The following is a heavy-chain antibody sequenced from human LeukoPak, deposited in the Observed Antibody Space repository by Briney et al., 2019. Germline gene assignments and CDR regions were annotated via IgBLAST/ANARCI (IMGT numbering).Heavy chain of an antibody. D-gene: IGHD2-2*01. CDR2: IIGSGGST. Sequence: GGSLRLSCAASGFTFSSYAMSWVRQAPGKGLEWVSAIIGSGGSTYYADSVKGRFTISRDNSKNTLYLQMNSLRAEDTAVYYCAKDHELVPADPYYYYYMDVWGKGTTVTVSS. CDR3: AKDHELVPADPYYYYYMDV. V-gene: IGHV3-23*01. CDR1: GFTFSSYA. J-gene: IGHJ6*03.